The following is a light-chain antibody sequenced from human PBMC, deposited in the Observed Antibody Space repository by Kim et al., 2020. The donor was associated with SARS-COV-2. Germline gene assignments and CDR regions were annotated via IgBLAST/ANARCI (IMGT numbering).Light chain of an antibody. CDR2: YDS. J-gene: IGLJ3*02. CDR1: NIGIKS. V-gene: IGLV3-21*04. Sequence: APGKTARITCGGNNIGIKSVPWYQQKPGQAPVLVIYYDSDRPSGIPERFSGSNSGNTATLTISRVEAGDEADYYCQVWDSSSDHPVFGGGTKLTVL. CDR3: QVWDSSSDHPV.